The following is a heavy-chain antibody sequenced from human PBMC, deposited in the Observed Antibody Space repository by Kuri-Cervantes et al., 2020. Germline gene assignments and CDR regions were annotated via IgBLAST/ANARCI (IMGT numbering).Heavy chain of an antibody. CDR2: MSYDGSNK. J-gene: IGHJ3*02. CDR1: GFTFSSYA. V-gene: IGHV3-30*14. CDR3: ARVFGYSDAFDI. D-gene: IGHD5-18*01. Sequence: GESLKISCAASGFTFSSYATYWVRQAPGKGLEWVAIMSYDGSNKYYADSVKGRFTISRDNSKNTLYLQMNSLRAEDTAVYYCARVFGYSDAFDIWGQGTMVTVSS.